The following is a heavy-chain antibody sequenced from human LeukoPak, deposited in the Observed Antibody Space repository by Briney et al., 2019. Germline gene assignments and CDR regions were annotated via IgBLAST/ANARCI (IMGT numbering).Heavy chain of an antibody. V-gene: IGHV4-59*01. CDR3: AGYKRTGLSAKGFDY. CDR1: APSINYDY. D-gene: IGHD1-14*01. CDR2: VFYSGST. Sequence: SESLSLTCTVAAPSINYDYWSWIRQPPGNGLEWLCYVFYSGSTNNSPSLRGRATMYVDTYKNQFSMRLSSLTASDRAVYYCAGYKRTGLSAKGFDYWGQGILVTVSS. J-gene: IGHJ4*02.